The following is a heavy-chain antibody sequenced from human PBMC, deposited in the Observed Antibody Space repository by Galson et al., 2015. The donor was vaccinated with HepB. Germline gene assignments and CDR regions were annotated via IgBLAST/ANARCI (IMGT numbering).Heavy chain of an antibody. CDR2: IGRAGDT. Sequence: QVSGKGLEWVAAIGRAGDTYYADSVKGRFTISRENALRSFYLQMNSLSAGDTAVYYCARLTYDSTGYHYAYWGQGTLVTVSS. CDR3: ARLTYDSTGYHYAY. J-gene: IGHJ4*02. V-gene: IGHV3-13*04. D-gene: IGHD3-22*01.